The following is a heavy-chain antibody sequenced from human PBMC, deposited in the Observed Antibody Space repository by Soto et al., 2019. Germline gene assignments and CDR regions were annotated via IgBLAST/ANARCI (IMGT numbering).Heavy chain of an antibody. D-gene: IGHD6-19*01. CDR2: TYYRSNWYT. CDR3: ARGSYYSGWV. V-gene: IGHV6-1*01. Sequence: SQTLSLTCSISGDSVSSTSTAWSWIRQSPSRGLEWLGRTYYRSNWYTDYAVSVKSRITIIPDTSKNQFSLQLNSVTPEDTAVYYCARGSYYSGWVWGHGTLVTVSS. CDR1: GDSVSSTSTA. J-gene: IGHJ4*01.